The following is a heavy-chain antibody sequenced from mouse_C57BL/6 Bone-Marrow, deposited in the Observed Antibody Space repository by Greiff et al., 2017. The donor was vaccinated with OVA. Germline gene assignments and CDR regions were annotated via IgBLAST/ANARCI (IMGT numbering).Heavy chain of an antibody. CDR1: GYTFTSYW. CDR2: IDPSDSYT. Sequence: QVQLQQPGAELVKPGASVKLSCKASGYTFTSYWMPWVKQRPGQGLEWIGEIDPSDSYTNDNQKFKGKATLTVDTSSSTAYMQLSSLTSEDSAVYYCAREGYYPWFANWDQGTLVTVSA. V-gene: IGHV1-50*01. D-gene: IGHD2-12*01. J-gene: IGHJ3*01. CDR3: AREGYYPWFAN.